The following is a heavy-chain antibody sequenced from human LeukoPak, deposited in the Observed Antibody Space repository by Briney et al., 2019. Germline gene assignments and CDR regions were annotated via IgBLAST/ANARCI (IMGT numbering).Heavy chain of an antibody. J-gene: IGHJ5*02. CDR1: GYTFTSYG. CDR2: ISAYNGNT. CDR3: ARAHYCSGGSCLPSAWFDP. D-gene: IGHD2-15*01. V-gene: IGHV1-18*01. Sequence: ASVKVSCKASGYTFTSYGISWVRQAPGQGLEWMGWISAYNGNTNYAQKFQGRVTMTRDTSISTAYMELSRLRSDDTAVYYCARAHYCSGGSCLPSAWFDPWGQGTLVTVSS.